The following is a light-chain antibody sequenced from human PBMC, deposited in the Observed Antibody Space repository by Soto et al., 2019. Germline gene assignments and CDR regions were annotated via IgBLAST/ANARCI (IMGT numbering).Light chain of an antibody. J-gene: IGKJ3*01. V-gene: IGKV1-27*01. CDR1: QGIGNY. CDR3: KKYNSAPPFT. CDR2: AAS. Sequence: DIQMTQSPSSLSASVGDRVTITCRASQGIGNYLAWFQQKPGKVPKLLIYAASTLQSGVPSRFSGSGSGTDFTLTISSLQPEDVATYYCKKYNSAPPFTFGPGTKVDIK.